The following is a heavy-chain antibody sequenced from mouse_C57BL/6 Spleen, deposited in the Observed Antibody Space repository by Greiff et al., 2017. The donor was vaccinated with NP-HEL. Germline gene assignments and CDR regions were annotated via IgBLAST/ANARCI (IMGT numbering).Heavy chain of an antibody. Sequence: VQLQQSGAELVKPGASVKLSCTASGFNINDYYMHWVKQRTEQGLEWIGRIDPEDGETKYAPQFPGKATITADTSSNTAYLQLSSLTSEDTAVYYCARAYYGNPYYAMDDWGKGTSVTVSS. D-gene: IGHD2-10*01. V-gene: IGHV14-2*01. CDR1: GFNINDYY. CDR2: IDPEDGET. CDR3: ARAYYGNPYYAMDD. J-gene: IGHJ4*01.